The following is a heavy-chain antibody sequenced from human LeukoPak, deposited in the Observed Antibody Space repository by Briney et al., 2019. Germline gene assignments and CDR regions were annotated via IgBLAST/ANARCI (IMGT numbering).Heavy chain of an antibody. CDR3: ASGSGHLFDD. D-gene: IGHD2-15*01. CDR1: GASISSGYY. V-gene: IGHV4-38-2*01. J-gene: IGHJ4*02. CDR2: IHGTGNT. Sequence: SETLSLTCAVSGASISSGYYWAWVRQPPGKGLEWIASIHGTGNTYYNPSLKSRVTMSLDTSKSHFSLTLRSVTAADTAVYFCASGSGHLFDDWGQGTLVTVSS.